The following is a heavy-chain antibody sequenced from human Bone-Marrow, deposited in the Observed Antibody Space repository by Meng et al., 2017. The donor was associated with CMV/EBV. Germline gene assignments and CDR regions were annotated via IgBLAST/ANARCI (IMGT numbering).Heavy chain of an antibody. V-gene: IGHV3-21*01. D-gene: IGHD2-2*01. CDR1: GFTFSSYS. Sequence: GESLKIFCAASGFTFSSYSMNWVRQAPGKGLEWVSSISSSSSYIYYADSVKGRFTISRDNAKNSLYLQMNSLRAEDTAVYYCARDGLKGYCSSTSCYCYWGQGTLVTVSS. CDR2: ISSSSSYI. J-gene: IGHJ4*02. CDR3: ARDGLKGYCSSTSCYCY.